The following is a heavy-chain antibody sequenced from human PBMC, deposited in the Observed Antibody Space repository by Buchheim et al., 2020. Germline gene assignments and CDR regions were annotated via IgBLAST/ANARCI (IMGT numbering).Heavy chain of an antibody. V-gene: IGHV4-39*01. CDR3: VRDNGDSFYNYHGMDV. CDR2: VYYSGST. Sequence: QLQLQESGPGLVEPSETLSLTCSVSGASISSGSYYWGWIRQPPGKGLEWIGNVYYSGSTCYNPYLQSRVIISVDPSQNQFSLTLTSVTAADTAVYYCVRDNGDSFYNYHGMDVWGQGTT. J-gene: IGHJ6*02. CDR1: GASISSGSYY. D-gene: IGHD4-17*01.